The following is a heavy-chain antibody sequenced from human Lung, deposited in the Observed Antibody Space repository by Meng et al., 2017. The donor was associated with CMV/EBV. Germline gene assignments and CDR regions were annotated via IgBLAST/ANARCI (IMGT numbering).Heavy chain of an antibody. D-gene: IGHD3-10*01. CDR1: GDSITNHNW. J-gene: IGHJ1*01. Sequence: VQLRGSGPALVKPSGSLSLTCAVSGDSITNHNWWAWVRQPPGKGLEWIGEIPHRGSSAYNPSLKSRVSMSIDKSKNQFSLKLTSVTAADTAVYHCLRRSGGSVWGQGTLVTVSS. CDR3: LRRSGGSV. V-gene: IGHV4-4*02. CDR2: IPHRGSS.